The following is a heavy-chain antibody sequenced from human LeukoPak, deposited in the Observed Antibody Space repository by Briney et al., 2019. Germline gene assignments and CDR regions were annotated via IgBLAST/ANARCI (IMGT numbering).Heavy chain of an antibody. J-gene: IGHJ4*02. V-gene: IGHV4-59*01. CDR1: GGSISSYY. CDR3: ARDPSSGWFAFNY. CDR2: IYYNGNT. Sequence: SETLSLTCTVSGGSISSYYRSWIRQPPGKGLEWIGYIYYNGNTNYNPSLKSRVTMSVDTSKNQFSLKLSSVTAADTAVYYCARDPSSGWFAFNYWGQGTLVTVSS. D-gene: IGHD6-19*01.